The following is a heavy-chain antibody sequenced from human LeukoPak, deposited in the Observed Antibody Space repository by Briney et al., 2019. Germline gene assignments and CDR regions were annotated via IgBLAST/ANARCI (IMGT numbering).Heavy chain of an antibody. D-gene: IGHD2-2*01. J-gene: IGHJ4*02. CDR2: ICGNGDT. CDR1: GFTFSNSA. Sequence: PGESLRLSCAASGFTFSNSAMNWVRRAPGKGLEWVSAICGNGDTKYSDSVKGRFTISRGNSKNTLYLYMSSLSAEDTAEYYCAKGSSTSCYSGSDYWGQGTLVTVSS. V-gene: IGHV3-23*01. CDR3: AKGSSTSCYSGSDY.